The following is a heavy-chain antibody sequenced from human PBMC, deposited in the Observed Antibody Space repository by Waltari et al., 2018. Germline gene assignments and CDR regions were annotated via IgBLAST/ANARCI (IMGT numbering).Heavy chain of an antibody. Sequence: QVQLVEFGGGVVEPGRSLRLSCEGYGFTFSNFPIHGVRQAPGKGLEWVSLIAFDGSNEYYADSVKGRFTISRDNSRYTVFLQMNSLRPEDTATYYCARDPANYMDVWGRGTTVTVSS. CDR3: ARDPANYMDV. CDR1: GFTFSNFP. J-gene: IGHJ6*03. V-gene: IGHV3-30-3*01. CDR2: IAFDGSNE.